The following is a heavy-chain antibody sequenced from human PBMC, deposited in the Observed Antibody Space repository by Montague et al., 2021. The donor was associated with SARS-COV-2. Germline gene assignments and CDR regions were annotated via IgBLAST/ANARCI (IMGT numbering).Heavy chain of an antibody. J-gene: IGHJ3*02. CDR2: IYYSGST. Sequence: SETLFLTCTVSGGSISSYYWSWIRQPPGKGLEWIGYIYYSGSTNYNPSLKSRVTISVDTSKNQFSLKLSSVTAADTAVYYCARVPRSYDFWSGFYDAFDIWGQGTMVTVSS. CDR3: ARVPRSYDFWSGFYDAFDI. D-gene: IGHD3-3*01. CDR1: GGSISSYY. V-gene: IGHV4-59*01.